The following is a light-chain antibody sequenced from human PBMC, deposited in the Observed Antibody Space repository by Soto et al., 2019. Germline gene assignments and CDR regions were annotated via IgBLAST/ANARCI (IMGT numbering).Light chain of an antibody. J-gene: IGKJ1*01. CDR1: QGISSY. CDR3: QQYNSYSWT. CDR2: DAS. V-gene: IGKV1-8*01. Sequence: AIRMTQSPSSFSASTGDRVTITCRASQGISSYLAWYQQKPGKAPKLLIYDASSLESGVPSRFRGSGSGTEFTLTISSLQPDDFETYYCQQYNSYSWTFGQGTKVDIK.